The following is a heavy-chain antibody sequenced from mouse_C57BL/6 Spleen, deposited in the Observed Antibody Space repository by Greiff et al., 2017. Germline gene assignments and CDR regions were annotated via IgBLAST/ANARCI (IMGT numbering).Heavy chain of an antibody. Sequence: QVQLQQPGAELVMPGASVKLSCKASGYTFTSSWMHWVKQRPGQGLEWIGEIDPSDSYTNYNQKFKGKSTLTVDKSSSTAYMQLSSLTSEDSAVYYCASREKNGWFAYWGQGTLVTVSA. CDR3: ASREKNGWFAY. V-gene: IGHV1-69*01. CDR2: IDPSDSYT. J-gene: IGHJ3*01. D-gene: IGHD3-3*01. CDR1: GYTFTSSW.